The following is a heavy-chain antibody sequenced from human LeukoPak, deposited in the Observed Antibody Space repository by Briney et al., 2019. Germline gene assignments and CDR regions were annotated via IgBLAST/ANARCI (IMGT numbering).Heavy chain of an antibody. J-gene: IGHJ3*02. CDR1: GFTFSSYE. CDR3: TRVGTRNAFDI. D-gene: IGHD1-1*01. Sequence: GGSLRLSCAASGFTFSSYEINWVRQAPGKGLEWVSYISGGGSARYYADSVRGRFTISRDNAKNSLFLQMSSLRAEDTAAYYCTRVGTRNAFDIWGQGTMVTVSS. CDR2: ISGGGSAR. V-gene: IGHV3-48*03.